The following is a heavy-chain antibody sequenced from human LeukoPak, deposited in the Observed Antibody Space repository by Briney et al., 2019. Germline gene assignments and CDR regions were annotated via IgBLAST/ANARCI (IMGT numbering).Heavy chain of an antibody. CDR3: ARAGYSSSWAYPHPFDY. J-gene: IGHJ4*02. CDR2: IYPCDSDT. Sequence: GESLKISCKGSGYSFTNYWIGWVRQMPGKGLEWMGIIYPCDSDTSYSPSFQGQVTISADKSISTAYLQWSSLKASDTAMYYCARAGYSSSWAYPHPFDYWGQGTLVTVSS. D-gene: IGHD6-13*01. V-gene: IGHV5-51*01. CDR1: GYSFTNYW.